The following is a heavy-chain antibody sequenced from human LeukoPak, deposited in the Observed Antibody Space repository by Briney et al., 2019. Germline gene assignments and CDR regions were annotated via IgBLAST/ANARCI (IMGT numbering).Heavy chain of an antibody. J-gene: IGHJ4*02. CDR3: AKDNCGGDCYYDY. CDR1: GFTLDDYA. Sequence: GGSLRLSCAASGFTLDDYAMHWVRQAPGKGLEWVSGISWNSGSIGYADSVKGRFTISRDNAKNSLYLQMNSLRAEDTALYYCAKDNCGGDCYYDYWGQGTLVTVSS. D-gene: IGHD2-21*02. CDR2: ISWNSGSI. V-gene: IGHV3-9*01.